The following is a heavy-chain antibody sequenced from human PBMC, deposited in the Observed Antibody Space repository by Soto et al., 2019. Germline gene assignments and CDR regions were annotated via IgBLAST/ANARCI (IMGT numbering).Heavy chain of an antibody. CDR2: IYTSGST. J-gene: IGHJ6*02. Sequence: QVQLQESGPGLVKPSETLSLTCTVSGGSISSYYWSWIRQPAGKGLEWIGRIYTSGSTNYNPSLKSRVTMSVDTSKNQFSLKLSSVTAADTAVYYCARVRRPRAIVGAIRGGYGMDVWGQGTTVTVSS. D-gene: IGHD1-26*01. CDR3: ARVRRPRAIVGAIRGGYGMDV. CDR1: GGSISSYY. V-gene: IGHV4-4*07.